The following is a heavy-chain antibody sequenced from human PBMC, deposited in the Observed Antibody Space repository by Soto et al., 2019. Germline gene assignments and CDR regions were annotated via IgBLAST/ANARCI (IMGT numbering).Heavy chain of an antibody. CDR3: ARCRHRIAARPKLCAFDI. Sequence: QVQLQQWGAGLLKPSETLSLTCAVYGGSFSGYYWSWIRQPPGKGLEWIGEINHSGSTNYNPSLKSRVTISVDTSKNQFSLKLSSVTAADTAVYYCARCRHRIAARPKLCAFDIWGQGTMVTVSS. D-gene: IGHD6-6*01. CDR1: GGSFSGYY. V-gene: IGHV4-34*01. J-gene: IGHJ3*02. CDR2: INHSGST.